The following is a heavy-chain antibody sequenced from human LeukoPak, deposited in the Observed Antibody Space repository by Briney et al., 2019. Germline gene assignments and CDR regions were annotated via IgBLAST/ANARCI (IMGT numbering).Heavy chain of an antibody. D-gene: IGHD6-19*01. CDR1: GFTFGDYA. J-gene: IGHJ4*02. Sequence: PGGSLRLSCTASGFTFGDYAMSWFRQAPGKGLEWVGFIRSKAYGGTTEYAASVKGRFTISRDDSKSIAYLQMNSLKTEDTAVYYCTRDRWEDSSGWYYFDYWGQGTLVTVSS. CDR3: TRDRWEDSSGWYYFDY. CDR2: IRSKAYGGTT. V-gene: IGHV3-49*03.